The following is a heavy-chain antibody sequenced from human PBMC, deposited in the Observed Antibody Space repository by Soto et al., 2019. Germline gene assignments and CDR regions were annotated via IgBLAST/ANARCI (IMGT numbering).Heavy chain of an antibody. Sequence: EVQLVESGGGLVQPGGSLKLSCAATGFTFSASAMVWVRQASGKGLEWVGHIRTTAENYATAYAASVRGRFTISRDDSKNTAYLQLHSLQTEDTAVYYCSTENWNYEGGSWGQGTLVSVSS. CDR2: IRTTAENYAT. D-gene: IGHD1-7*01. CDR3: STENWNYEGGS. J-gene: IGHJ5*02. CDR1: GFTFSASA. V-gene: IGHV3-73*01.